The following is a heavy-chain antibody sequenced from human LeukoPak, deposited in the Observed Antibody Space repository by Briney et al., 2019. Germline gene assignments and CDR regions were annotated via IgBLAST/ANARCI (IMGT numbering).Heavy chain of an antibody. D-gene: IGHD6-13*01. Sequence: PGWSLTLSCAASGFAFTDYAISWVRQAAGKGLEWVSAITDRGGATYYADSVKGRFAISRDNSKQTLYLQMNSLRGDDTAIYYCAKAYTRSWYAAFDIWGQGTMVTISS. CDR2: ITDRGGAT. J-gene: IGHJ3*02. CDR3: AKAYTRSWYAAFDI. V-gene: IGHV3-23*01. CDR1: GFAFTDYA.